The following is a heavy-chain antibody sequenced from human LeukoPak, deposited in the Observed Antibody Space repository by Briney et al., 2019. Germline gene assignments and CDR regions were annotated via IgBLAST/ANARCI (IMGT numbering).Heavy chain of an antibody. CDR3: ARDLVVAGTGNWCDP. V-gene: IGHV3-30*04. CDR1: GFTFSSYA. Sequence: GGSLRLSCAASGFTFSSYAMHWVRQAPGKGLEWVAVISYDGSNKYYADSVKGRFTISRDNSKNTLYLQMNSLRAEDTAVYYCARDLVVAGTGNWCDPWGQGTLVTVSS. D-gene: IGHD6-19*01. J-gene: IGHJ5*02. CDR2: ISYDGSNK.